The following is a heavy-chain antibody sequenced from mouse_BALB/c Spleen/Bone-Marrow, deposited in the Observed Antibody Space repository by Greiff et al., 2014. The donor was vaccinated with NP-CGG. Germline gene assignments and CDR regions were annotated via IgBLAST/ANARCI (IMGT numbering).Heavy chain of an antibody. V-gene: IGHV5-6*01. CDR1: GFTFSTYG. CDR3: TRRGRCDERTDMDY. CDR2: INSGGSYT. J-gene: IGHJ4*01. Sequence: VQLKESGGDLVKPGGSLKLSCAASGFTFSTYGMSWVRQTPDKRLEWVATINSGGSYTYYPDSVMGRFTISRDNAKNTLYLQMTSLKSEDTAMYYCTRRGRCDERTDMDYWGHGTSVTVSS.